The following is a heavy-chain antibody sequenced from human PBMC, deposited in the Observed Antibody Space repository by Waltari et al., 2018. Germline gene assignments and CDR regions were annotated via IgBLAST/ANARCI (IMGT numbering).Heavy chain of an antibody. D-gene: IGHD3-3*01. CDR3: ARGPSSSSYDFWSAYYYYYGMDV. J-gene: IGHJ6*02. CDR1: GGSFSGYY. Sequence: QVQLQQWGAGLLKPSETLSLTCAVYGGSFSGYYWSWIRQPPGKGLEWIGEINHSGSTNYNPAPKSRVTISVDTSKNQVSLKLSSGTAADTAVYYCARGPSSSSYDFWSAYYYYYGMDVWGQGTTVTVSS. V-gene: IGHV4-34*01. CDR2: INHSGST.